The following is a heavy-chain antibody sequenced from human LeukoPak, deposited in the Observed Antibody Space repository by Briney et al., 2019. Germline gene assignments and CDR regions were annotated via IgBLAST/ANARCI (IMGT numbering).Heavy chain of an antibody. V-gene: IGHV3-23*01. J-gene: IGHJ4*02. CDR2: ISGSGGST. CDR3: AKGSCSSTTCLKTD. Sequence: GGSLRLSCAASGFTFSSYGMSWARQAPGKGLEWVSAISGSGGSTYYADSVKGRFTISRDNSKNTLYLQMNSLRSEDTAVYYCAKGSCSSTTCLKTDWGQGTPVTVSS. CDR1: GFTFSSYG. D-gene: IGHD2-2*01.